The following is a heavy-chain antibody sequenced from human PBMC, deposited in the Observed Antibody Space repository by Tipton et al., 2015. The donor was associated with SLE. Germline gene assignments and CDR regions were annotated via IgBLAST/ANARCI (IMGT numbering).Heavy chain of an antibody. V-gene: IGHV4-30-4*08. CDR3: AREAGQDSSSWLGY. CDR1: GGSISSGDYY. CDR2: VYYSGST. Sequence: TLSLTCTVSGGSISSGDYYWSWIRQPPGKGLEWIGYVYYSGSTYYNPSLKSRVTISVDTSKNQFSLKLSSVTAADTAVYYCAREAGQDSSSWLGYWGQGTLVTVSS. J-gene: IGHJ4*02. D-gene: IGHD6-13*01.